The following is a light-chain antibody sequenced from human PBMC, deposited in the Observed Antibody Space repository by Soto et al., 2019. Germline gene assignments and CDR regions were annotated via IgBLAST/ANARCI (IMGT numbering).Light chain of an antibody. Sequence: EIVLTQSPGTLSLSPGERATLSCRASQSVNSAHLAWYQQRPGQAPRLLIYAASRRATATPDRFSGGGTGTDFTLTINRLEPEDSAMYYCQHYGRSPQFGQGTKLEIK. V-gene: IGKV3-20*01. CDR1: QSVNSAH. CDR2: AAS. CDR3: QHYGRSPQ. J-gene: IGKJ2*01.